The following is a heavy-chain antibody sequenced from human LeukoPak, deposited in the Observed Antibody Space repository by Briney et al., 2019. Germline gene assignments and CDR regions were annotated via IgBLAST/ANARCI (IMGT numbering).Heavy chain of an antibody. J-gene: IGHJ5*02. CDR2: VFHSENT. CDR1: GDSISSDYY. CDR3: ARGNEDYYDSSGYLS. V-gene: IGHV4-38-2*01. Sequence: SETLSLTCAVSGDSISSDYYWAWIRQPPGKGLEWIGSVFHSENTYYNPSLKSRVTISVDTPKNQFSLKLTSVTAADMAVYYCARGNEDYYDSSGYLSWGQGTLVTVSS. D-gene: IGHD3-22*01.